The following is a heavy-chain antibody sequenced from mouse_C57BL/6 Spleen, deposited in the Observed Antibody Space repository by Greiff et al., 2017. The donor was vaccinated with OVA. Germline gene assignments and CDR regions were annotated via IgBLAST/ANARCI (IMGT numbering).Heavy chain of an antibody. CDR3: ARGGYYYYGSSHAMDY. Sequence: QVQLQQPGAELVKPGASVKMSCKASGYTFTSYWITWVKQRPGQGLEWIGDIYPGSGSTNYNEKFKSKATLTVDTSSSTAYMQLSSLTSEDSAVYYCARGGYYYYGSSHAMDYGGQGTSVTVSS. J-gene: IGHJ4*01. V-gene: IGHV1-55*01. CDR1: GYTFTSYW. CDR2: IYPGSGST. D-gene: IGHD1-1*01.